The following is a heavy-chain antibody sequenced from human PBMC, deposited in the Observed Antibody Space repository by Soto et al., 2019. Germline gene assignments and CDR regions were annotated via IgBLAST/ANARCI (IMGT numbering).Heavy chain of an antibody. D-gene: IGHD3-3*01. CDR2: IIPVFGTP. V-gene: IGHV1-69*01. J-gene: IGHJ4*02. CDR3: ARVLGGMVFGVPTPYYFDF. Sequence: QVQLVQSGAEVKKPGSSVKVSCKASGGAFTSNGFSWVRQAPGQGLEWMGGIIPVFGTPNYAQKFQGRLTITADESTSTVYMQLSSLRSDDTAAYYCARVLGGMVFGVPTPYYFDFWGQGALVTVSS. CDR1: GGAFTSNG.